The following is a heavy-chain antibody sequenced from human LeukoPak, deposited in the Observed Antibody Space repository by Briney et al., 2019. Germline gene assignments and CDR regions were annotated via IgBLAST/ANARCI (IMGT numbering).Heavy chain of an antibody. V-gene: IGHV1-18*01. J-gene: IGHJ4*02. CDR1: GYTFTSYG. Sequence: GASVKVSCQASGYTFTSYGISLVRQAPGQGLEWIGWISAYNGNTNYAQKFQGRVTITTDESTSTAYMELSSLRSKDTAVYYCASHHYYDSSGYLHYFDYWGQGTLVTVSS. CDR2: ISAYNGNT. CDR3: ASHHYYDSSGYLHYFDY. D-gene: IGHD3-22*01.